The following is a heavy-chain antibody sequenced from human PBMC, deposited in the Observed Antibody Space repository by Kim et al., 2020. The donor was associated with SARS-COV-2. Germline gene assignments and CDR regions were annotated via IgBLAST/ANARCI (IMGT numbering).Heavy chain of an antibody. D-gene: IGHD3-22*01. V-gene: IGHV3-15*01. CDR3: TTGATMIVVADAFDI. Sequence: GGSLRLSCAASGFPFSNAWMSWVRQAPGKGLEWGGRIKSKTDGGTTDYAAPVKGRFTISRDDSKNTLYLQMNSLKTEDTAVYYCTTGATMIVVADAFDIWGQGTMVTVSS. CDR2: IKSKTDGGTT. CDR1: GFPFSNAW. J-gene: IGHJ3*02.